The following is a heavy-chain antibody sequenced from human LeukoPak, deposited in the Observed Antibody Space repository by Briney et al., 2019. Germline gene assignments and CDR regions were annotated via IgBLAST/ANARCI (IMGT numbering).Heavy chain of an antibody. CDR1: GFTFSSYA. CDR2: ISGSGGST. V-gene: IGHV3-23*01. D-gene: IGHD5-18*01. CDR3: AKDRGYGPYYFDY. J-gene: IGHJ4*02. Sequence: GGSLRLSCATSGFTFSSYAMSWVRQAPGKGLEWVSAISGSGGSTYYADTVKGRFTISRDNSKNTLYLQMNSLRAEDTAVYYCAKDRGYGPYYFDYWGQGTLVTVSS.